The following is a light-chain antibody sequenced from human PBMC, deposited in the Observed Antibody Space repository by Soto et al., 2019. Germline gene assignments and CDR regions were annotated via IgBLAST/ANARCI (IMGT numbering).Light chain of an antibody. Sequence: DIQMTQSPSSLSASVGDRVTITCRASQGIRNDLDWYQQKPAKAPERLISAASSLQSGVPSRFSGSASGTVSPLTITSLQAEDFATYYCLQYSTYPWTFGQGTKVEIK. CDR2: AAS. J-gene: IGKJ1*01. CDR1: QGIRND. V-gene: IGKV1-17*01. CDR3: LQYSTYPWT.